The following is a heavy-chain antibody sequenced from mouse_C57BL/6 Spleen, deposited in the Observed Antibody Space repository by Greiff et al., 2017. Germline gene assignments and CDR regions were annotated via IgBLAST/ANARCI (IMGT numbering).Heavy chain of an antibody. CDR1: GYTFTDYY. J-gene: IGHJ1*03. V-gene: IGHV1-76*01. D-gene: IGHD2-12*01. CDR3: ARNSDGWYFDV. CDR2: IYPGSGNT. Sequence: QVQLQQSGAELVRPGASVKLSCKASGYTFTDYYINWVKQRPGQGLEWIARIYPGSGNTYYNEKFKGKATLTADKSSSTAYMQLSSLTSEDSAVYFCARNSDGWYFDVWGTGTTVTVAS.